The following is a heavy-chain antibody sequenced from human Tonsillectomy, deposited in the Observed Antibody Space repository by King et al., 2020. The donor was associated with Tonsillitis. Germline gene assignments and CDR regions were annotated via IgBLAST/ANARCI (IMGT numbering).Heavy chain of an antibody. CDR1: GFTFSSYA. D-gene: IGHD3-10*01. CDR2: ITSNGGST. Sequence: VQLVESGGGLVQPGGSLRLSCSASGFTFSSYAMYWVRQAPGKGLEYVSAITSNGGSTYYADSVKGRFTISRDNSKNTLHLQMSSLRAEDTAVYYCVNGRLLWFGDRGQGTLVTVSS. V-gene: IGHV3-64D*06. J-gene: IGHJ4*02. CDR3: VNGRLLWFGD.